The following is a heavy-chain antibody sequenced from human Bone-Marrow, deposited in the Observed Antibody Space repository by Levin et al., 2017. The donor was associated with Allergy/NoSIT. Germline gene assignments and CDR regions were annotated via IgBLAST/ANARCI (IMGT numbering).Heavy chain of an antibody. V-gene: IGHV3-23*01. D-gene: IGHD3-10*01. Sequence: GESLKISCAASGFTFTNYAMSWVRQAPGKGLEWVSGISAEGDQTFYADSVKGRFTISRDNSKNTLYLHLNSLRAEDTAVYYCATGEAGTILDDWGQGTLVTVSS. CDR3: ATGEAGTILDD. CDR2: ISAEGDQT. CDR1: GFTFTNYA. J-gene: IGHJ4*02.